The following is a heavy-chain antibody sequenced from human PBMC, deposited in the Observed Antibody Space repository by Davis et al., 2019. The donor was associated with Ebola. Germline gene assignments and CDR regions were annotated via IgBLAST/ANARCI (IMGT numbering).Heavy chain of an antibody. V-gene: IGHV1-8*03. Sequence: ASVKVSCKASGYTFTTYDINWLRQATGQGLEWLGWMNPSSGNTGYAQKFQGRVTITRDTSINTAYMELSSLTSDDTAVYYCARRQAYCTTGSCYRYRDYYMDVWGKGTTVTVSS. D-gene: IGHD2-2*01. CDR1: GYTFTTYD. CDR3: ARRQAYCTTGSCYRYRDYYMDV. J-gene: IGHJ6*03. CDR2: MNPSSGNT.